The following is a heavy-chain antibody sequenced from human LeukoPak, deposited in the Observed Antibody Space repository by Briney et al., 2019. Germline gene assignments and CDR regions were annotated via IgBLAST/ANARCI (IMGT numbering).Heavy chain of an antibody. CDR1: GGTFSSYA. Sequence: SVKVSCKASGGTFSSYAISWVRQAPGQGLEWVGRIIPIFGTANYAQKFQGRVTITTDESTSTAYMELSSLRSEDTAVYYCASPTPYYDSSAYILWGQGTLVTVSS. CDR2: IIPIFGTA. CDR3: ASPTPYYDSSAYIL. V-gene: IGHV1-69*05. J-gene: IGHJ4*02. D-gene: IGHD3-22*01.